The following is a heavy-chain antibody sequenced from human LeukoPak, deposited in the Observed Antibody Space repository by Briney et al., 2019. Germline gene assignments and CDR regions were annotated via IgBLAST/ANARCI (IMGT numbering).Heavy chain of an antibody. CDR1: GFTFSSYS. Sequence: PGGSLRLSCAASGFTFSSYSMNWVRQAPGKGLEWVSSISSSSSYIYYADSVKGRFTISRDNAKNSLYLQMNSLRAEDTAVYYCARDAITMVRGVPGYYYYYYYMDVWGKGTTVTISS. CDR2: ISSSSSYI. J-gene: IGHJ6*03. CDR3: ARDAITMVRGVPGYYYYYYYMDV. V-gene: IGHV3-21*01. D-gene: IGHD3-10*01.